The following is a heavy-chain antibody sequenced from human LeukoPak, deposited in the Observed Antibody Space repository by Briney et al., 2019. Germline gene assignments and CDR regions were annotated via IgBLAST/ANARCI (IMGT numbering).Heavy chain of an antibody. D-gene: IGHD6-19*01. CDR3: AREIARSGRLFDY. V-gene: IGHV3-21*01. CDR2: ISSSSSYI. Sequence: GGSLRLSCAASGFTFSSYSMNWVRQAPGKGLEWVSSISSSSSYIYYADPVKGRFTISRDNAKNSLYLQMNSLRAEDTAVYYCAREIARSGRLFDYWGQGTLVTVSS. CDR1: GFTFSSYS. J-gene: IGHJ4*02.